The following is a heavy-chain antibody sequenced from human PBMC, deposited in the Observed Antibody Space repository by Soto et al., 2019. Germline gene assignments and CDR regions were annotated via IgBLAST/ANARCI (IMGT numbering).Heavy chain of an antibody. Sequence: QVQLVESGGGVVQPGRSLRLSCAASGFTFSSYSMHWVRQAPGKGLEWVAVISYDVSNKYYADSVKGRFTISRDNSKNTLYLQMNSLRAEDTAVYYCAKVPNGSGSYGMDVWGQGTTVTVSS. CDR2: ISYDVSNK. CDR1: GFTFSSYS. CDR3: AKVPNGSGSYGMDV. D-gene: IGHD3-10*01. J-gene: IGHJ6*02. V-gene: IGHV3-30*18.